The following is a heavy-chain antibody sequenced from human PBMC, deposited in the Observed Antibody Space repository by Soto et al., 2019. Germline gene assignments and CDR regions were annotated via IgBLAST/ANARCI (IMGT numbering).Heavy chain of an antibody. CDR2: IYSGGST. Sequence: GGSLRLSCAASGFTVSSNYMSWVRQAPGKGLEWVSVIYSGGSTYYADSVKGRFTISRDNSKNTLYLQMNSLRAEDTAVYYCASSPFRVTTRIRGGYVDYWGQGTLVTVSS. V-gene: IGHV3-66*01. CDR1: GFTVSSNY. CDR3: ASSPFRVTTRIRGGYVDY. J-gene: IGHJ4*02. D-gene: IGHD2-15*01.